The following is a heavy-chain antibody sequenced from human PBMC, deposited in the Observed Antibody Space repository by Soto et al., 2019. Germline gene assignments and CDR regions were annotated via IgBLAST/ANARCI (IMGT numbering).Heavy chain of an antibody. Sequence: VHLVESGGGLVKPRGSLRLSCAASGFTFSDYYMSWIRQAPGKGLEWVSYISGGGGSTIYYTESVKGRFTISRDNAKNSLYLQMNSLRADDTAVYYCARQRGYYDSGGLDYWGQGTLVTVSS. V-gene: IGHV3-11*01. D-gene: IGHD3-22*01. CDR2: ISGGGGSTI. CDR1: GFTFSDYY. J-gene: IGHJ4*02. CDR3: ARQRGYYDSGGLDY.